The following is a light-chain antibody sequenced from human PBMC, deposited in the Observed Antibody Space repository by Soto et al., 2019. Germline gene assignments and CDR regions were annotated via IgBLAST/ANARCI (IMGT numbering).Light chain of an antibody. CDR2: DVS. CDR3: CSYAGSYTVV. CDR1: SSDVDGCNY. J-gene: IGLJ2*01. V-gene: IGLV2-11*01. Sequence: PTQPRSVSGCRGQSVTISCTRTSSDVDGCNYGSCYEQHPGEAPYLLIYDVSKRPSGVPGLFCGSKSSNTSSLPISRPQAEEEADYYCCSYAGSYTVVFGGGAK.